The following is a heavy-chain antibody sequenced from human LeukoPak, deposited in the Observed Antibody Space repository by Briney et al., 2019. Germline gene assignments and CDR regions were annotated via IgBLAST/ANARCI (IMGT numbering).Heavy chain of an antibody. CDR2: KTGYSGNT. CDR1: GDTLSNYG. V-gene: IGHV1-18*04. Sequence: ASVKLSCKAPGDTLSNYGITWGRQSPGQGLEWRGWKTGYSGNTNYAQHFQGRVTMTTERSTRTAYLEMRSLRSDEPAVYYCAKVTVMTRSTWSWGPKKIGQEVNWFDRWGQGTLIIVSS. D-gene: IGHD2-21*02. CDR3: AKVTVMTRSTWSWGPKKIGQEVNWFDR. J-gene: IGHJ5*02.